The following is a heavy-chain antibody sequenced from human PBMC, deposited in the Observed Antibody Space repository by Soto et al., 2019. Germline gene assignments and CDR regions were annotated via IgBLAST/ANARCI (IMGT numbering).Heavy chain of an antibody. J-gene: IGHJ4*02. Sequence: SAEVASTACRYTFTSSAVAWALQAPGQRLEWMGWINAGNGNTKYSQKFQGRVTITRDTSASTAYMELSSLRSEDTAVYYCAKGVAPYDFDYWGQGTLVTVSS. CDR3: AKGVAPYDFDY. CDR2: INAGNGNT. V-gene: IGHV1-3*01. CDR1: RYTFTSSA. D-gene: IGHD2-15*01.